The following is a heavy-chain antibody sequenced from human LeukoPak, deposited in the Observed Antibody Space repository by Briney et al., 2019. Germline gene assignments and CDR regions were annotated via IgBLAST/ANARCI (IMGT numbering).Heavy chain of an antibody. Sequence: GGSLRLSCAASGFTFSSYGMHWVRQAPGKGLEWVAFIRYDGSNKFYADSVKGRFTISRDNSKSTLYLQMNSLRAEDTAVYYCANSGGYYPTGYFDYWGQGTLVTLSS. CDR2: IRYDGSNK. D-gene: IGHD3-22*01. CDR3: ANSGGYYPTGYFDY. J-gene: IGHJ4*02. CDR1: GFTFSSYG. V-gene: IGHV3-30*02.